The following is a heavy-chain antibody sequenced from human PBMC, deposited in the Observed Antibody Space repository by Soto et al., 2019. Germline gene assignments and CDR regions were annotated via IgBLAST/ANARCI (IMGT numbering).Heavy chain of an antibody. Sequence: LRLSCVASGFSFGDSPMSWVRQAPGRGLEWVSAITEAGGGIYYAPSVKGRFAVSRDNSKNTLFLEMNRLRVDDTAIYYCAKNLTVGGLCYWCTPANWGQGALVTVSS. J-gene: IGHJ4*02. CDR1: GFSFGDSP. D-gene: IGHD2-21*02. CDR3: AKNLTVGGLCYWCTPAN. V-gene: IGHV3-23*01. CDR2: ITEAGGGI.